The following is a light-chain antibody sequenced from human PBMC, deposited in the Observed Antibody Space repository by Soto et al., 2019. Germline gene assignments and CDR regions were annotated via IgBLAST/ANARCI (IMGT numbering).Light chain of an antibody. Sequence: QSVLTQPASVSGSPGQSITISCTGTSSDVGSYKYVSWYQHYPGKAPKLIIYEVSNRPSGVSDRFSGSKSGNTASLTISGFQAEDEADYYCISYTTSSTVLFGGGTKVTVL. CDR1: SSDVGSYKY. CDR3: ISYTTSSTVL. V-gene: IGLV2-14*01. CDR2: EVS. J-gene: IGLJ2*01.